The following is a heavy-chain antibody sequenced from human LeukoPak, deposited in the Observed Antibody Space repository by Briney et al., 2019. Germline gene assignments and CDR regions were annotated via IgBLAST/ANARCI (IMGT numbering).Heavy chain of an antibody. V-gene: IGHV1-69*13. D-gene: IGHD2-21*02. J-gene: IGHJ6*02. Sequence: SVKVSCKASGYTFTSNYIHWVRQAPGQGLEWMGGIIPIFGTANYAQKFQGRVTITADESTSTAYMELSSLRSEDTAVYYCASNRLAYCGGDCSDEYYYYGMDVWGQGTTVTVSS. CDR2: IIPIFGTA. CDR1: GYTFTSNY. CDR3: ASNRLAYCGGDCSDEYYYYGMDV.